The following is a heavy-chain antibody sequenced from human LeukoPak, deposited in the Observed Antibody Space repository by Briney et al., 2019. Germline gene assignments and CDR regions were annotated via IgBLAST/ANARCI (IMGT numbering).Heavy chain of an antibody. CDR3: ARTSPTSHFDL. CDR1: GFTFTTYW. CDR2: INGDGSDS. Sequence: GGSLRLSCEASGFTFTTYWMHWVRQAPGKGQVWVSRINGDGSDSNYADSVKGRFTISRDNARNTLYLQMNGLRAEDTALYYCARTSPTSHFDLWGQGTLVTVSS. D-gene: IGHD3-16*01. J-gene: IGHJ4*02. V-gene: IGHV3-74*01.